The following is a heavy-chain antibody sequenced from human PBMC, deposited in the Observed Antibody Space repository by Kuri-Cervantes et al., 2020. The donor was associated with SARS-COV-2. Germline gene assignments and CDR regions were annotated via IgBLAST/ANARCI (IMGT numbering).Heavy chain of an antibody. V-gene: IGHV3-11*05. D-gene: IGHD2-8*02. CDR2: ISSSSSYT. Sequence: GESLKISCAASGFTFSDYYMSWIRQAPGKGLEWVSYISSSSSYTNYADSVKGRFTISRDNAKNTLYLQMNSLRAEDTAVYYCAKGTRERDWGQGTLVTVSS. J-gene: IGHJ4*02. CDR1: GFTFSDYY. CDR3: AKGTRERD.